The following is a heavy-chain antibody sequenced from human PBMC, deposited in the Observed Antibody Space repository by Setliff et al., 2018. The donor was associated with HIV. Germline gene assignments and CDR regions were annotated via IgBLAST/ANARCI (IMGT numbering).Heavy chain of an antibody. V-gene: IGHV4-61*05. CDR1: GASISYSIYY. Sequence: PSETLSLTCTVSGASISYSIYYWAWIRQPPGKGLEWIGYIYSNGITRYNPSLKSRVTISLDTSKIEFSLTLKSVTAADTAIYYCARLPRGPWRWDYWGQGMLVTVSS. CDR2: IYSNGIT. D-gene: IGHD5-12*01. J-gene: IGHJ4*02. CDR3: ARLPRGPWRWDY.